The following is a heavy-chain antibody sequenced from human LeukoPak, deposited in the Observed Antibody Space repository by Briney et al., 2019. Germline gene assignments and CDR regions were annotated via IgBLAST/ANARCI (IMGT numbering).Heavy chain of an antibody. J-gene: IGHJ4*02. D-gene: IGHD1-14*01. CDR3: ARVTQDGLDY. Sequence: GGSLRLSCAASGFTFSSYGMHWVRQAPGKGLEWVVVIWYDGSNKYYADSVKGRFTISRDDSKNTLYLQMNSLRAEDTAVYYCARVTQDGLDYWGQGTLVTVSS. CDR2: IWYDGSNK. V-gene: IGHV3-33*01. CDR1: GFTFSSYG.